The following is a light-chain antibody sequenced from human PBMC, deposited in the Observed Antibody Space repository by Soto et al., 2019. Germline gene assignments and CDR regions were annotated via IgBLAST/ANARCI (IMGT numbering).Light chain of an antibody. J-gene: IGKJ1*01. Sequence: EIVMTQSPATLSVSPGERVTLSCRASQSISVNLAWYQQKPGQAPRLLIYNTVTRATGIPARFSGSSSETDFFLTSSGLHSDDSAVYFCQQYNDWPQTFGQGTKVEIK. CDR1: QSISVN. CDR3: QQYNDWPQT. V-gene: IGKV3-15*01. CDR2: NTV.